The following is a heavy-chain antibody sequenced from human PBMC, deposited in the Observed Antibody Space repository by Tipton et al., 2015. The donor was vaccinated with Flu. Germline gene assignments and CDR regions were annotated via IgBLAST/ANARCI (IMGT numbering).Heavy chain of an antibody. J-gene: IGHJ6*02. CDR1: GGSISSSNW. CDR2: IYHSGST. V-gene: IGHV4-4*02. CDR3: ARDQGFGGGMTYDYYAMDV. Sequence: TLSLTCAVSGGSISSSNWWSWVRQPPGKGLEWIGEIYHSGSTNYNPSLKSRVTISVDKSKNQFSLKLNSVTAADTAVYYCARDQGFGGGMTYDYYAMDVWGQGTTVAVSS. D-gene: IGHD3-10*01.